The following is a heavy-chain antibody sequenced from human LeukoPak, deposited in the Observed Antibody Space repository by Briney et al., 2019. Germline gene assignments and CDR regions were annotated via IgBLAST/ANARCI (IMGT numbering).Heavy chain of an antibody. CDR3: ARDHGDYSGKDY. J-gene: IGHJ4*02. D-gene: IGHD4-17*01. CDR1: GFIFSSYG. V-gene: IGHV3-33*01. Sequence: GRSLRLSCAASGFIFSSYGMHWVCQAPGKGLEWVAVTWYEGSNKYYADAVKGRFTTSRDNSKNTLYLQMNSLRAEATAVYFCARDHGDYSGKDYWGQGTLVTVSS. CDR2: TWYEGSNK.